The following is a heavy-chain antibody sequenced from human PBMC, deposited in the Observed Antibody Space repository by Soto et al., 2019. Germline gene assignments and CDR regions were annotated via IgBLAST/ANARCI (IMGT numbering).Heavy chain of an antibody. Sequence: QVQLVQSGAEVKKPGSSVKVSCKASGGTFSSYTISWVRQAPGQGLEWMGRIIPILGIANYAQKFQGRVTITADKSTSTAYMELSSLRSDDTAVYYCARVLNRGDDYWGQGTLVTVSS. CDR3: ARVLNRGDDY. CDR2: IIPILGIA. J-gene: IGHJ4*02. V-gene: IGHV1-69*02. D-gene: IGHD3-16*01. CDR1: GGTFSSYT.